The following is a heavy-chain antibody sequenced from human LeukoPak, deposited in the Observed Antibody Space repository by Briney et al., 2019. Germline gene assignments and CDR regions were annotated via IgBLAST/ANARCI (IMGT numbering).Heavy chain of an antibody. CDR2: ISSSSSYI. Sequence: PWGSLRLSCAASGFTFSSYSMNWVRQAPGKGLEWVSSISSSSSYIYYADSVKGRFTISRDNAKNSLYLQMNSLRAEDTAVYYCARDWNGDPDYWGQGTLVTVSS. CDR3: ARDWNGDPDY. V-gene: IGHV3-21*01. D-gene: IGHD4-17*01. CDR1: GFTFSSYS. J-gene: IGHJ4*02.